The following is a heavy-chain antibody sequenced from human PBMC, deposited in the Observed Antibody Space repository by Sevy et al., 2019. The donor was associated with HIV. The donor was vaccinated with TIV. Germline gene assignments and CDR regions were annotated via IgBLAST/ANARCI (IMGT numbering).Heavy chain of an antibody. Sequence: GGSLRLSCAASGFTFSNAWMSWVRQAPGKGLEWVGRIKSKTDGGTTDYAAPVKGRLAISSDDSKNTLYLQMNSLKTVDTAVYYCTTGHPGFLRFGELSQNDYYRKDVWSQGPTINVPS. D-gene: IGHD3-10*01. CDR1: GFTFSNAW. CDR2: IKSKTDGGTT. J-gene: IGHJ6*02. CDR3: TTGHPGFLRFGELSQNDYYRKDV. V-gene: IGHV3-15*01.